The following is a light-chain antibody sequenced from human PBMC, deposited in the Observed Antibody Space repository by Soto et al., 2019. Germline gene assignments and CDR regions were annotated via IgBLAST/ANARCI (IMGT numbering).Light chain of an antibody. Sequence: EIVLTQSPGTLSLSPGERATLSCSASQSVSSSYLAWYQQKPGQAPRLLIYGASSRATGIPDRFSGSGSGTDFTLTISILEPEDFAVYYCQQYGSSPLTFGGGNKVEIK. V-gene: IGKV3-20*01. CDR2: GAS. J-gene: IGKJ4*01. CDR3: QQYGSSPLT. CDR1: QSVSSSY.